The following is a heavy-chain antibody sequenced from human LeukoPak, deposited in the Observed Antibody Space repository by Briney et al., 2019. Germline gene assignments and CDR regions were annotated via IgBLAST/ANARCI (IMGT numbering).Heavy chain of an antibody. CDR1: GYSISSGYY. CDR3: ARFFFSGTHYFDY. V-gene: IGHV4-38-2*01. D-gene: IGHD2/OR15-2a*01. J-gene: IGHJ4*02. Sequence: SETLSLTCAVSGYSISSGYYWGWIRQPPGKGLEWIGRIYYSGSTYYNPSLKSRVTISVDTSKNQVSLKLSSVTAADTAVYYCARFFFSGTHYFDYWGQGTLVTVSS. CDR2: IYYSGST.